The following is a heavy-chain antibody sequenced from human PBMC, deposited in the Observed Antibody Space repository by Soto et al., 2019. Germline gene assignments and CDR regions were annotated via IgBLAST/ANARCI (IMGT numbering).Heavy chain of an antibody. CDR1: GFTFSSYA. Sequence: SLRLSCAASGFTFSSYAMSWVRQAPGKGLEWVSAISGSGGSTYYADSVKGRFTISRDNSKNTLYLQMNSLRAEDTAVYYCAKDYDFWSGSPFGWFDPWGQGTLVTVSS. D-gene: IGHD3-3*01. CDR2: ISGSGGST. V-gene: IGHV3-23*01. J-gene: IGHJ5*02. CDR3: AKDYDFWSGSPFGWFDP.